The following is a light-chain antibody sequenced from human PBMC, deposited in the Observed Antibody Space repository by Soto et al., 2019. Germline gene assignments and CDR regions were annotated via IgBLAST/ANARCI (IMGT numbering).Light chain of an antibody. CDR3: QQYGSSGT. CDR1: QNVRTF. Sequence: EVVLTQSPATLSLSPGERATLSCRASQNVRTFLDWYQQKPGQAPRLLIYAASNRATGIPARFSGSGSGTDFTLTISSLEPEDFAVYYCQQYGSSGTFGQGTKVEIK. CDR2: AAS. J-gene: IGKJ1*01. V-gene: IGKV3-11*01.